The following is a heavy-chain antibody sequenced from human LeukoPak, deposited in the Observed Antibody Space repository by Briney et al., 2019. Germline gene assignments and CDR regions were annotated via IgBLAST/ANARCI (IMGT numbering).Heavy chain of an antibody. J-gene: IGHJ4*02. CDR1: GGSFSGYY. V-gene: IGHV4-34*01. CDR2: INHSGST. D-gene: IGHD2-2*01. CDR3: ARADLYQGFDY. Sequence: NPSETLSLTCAVYGGSFSGYYWSWIRQLPGKGLEWIGEINHSGSTNYNPSLKSRVTISVDTSKNQFSLKLSSVTAADTAVYYCARADLYQGFDYWGQGTLVTVSS.